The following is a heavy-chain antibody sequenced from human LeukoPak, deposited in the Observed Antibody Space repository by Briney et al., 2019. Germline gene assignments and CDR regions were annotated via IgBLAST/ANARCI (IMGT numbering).Heavy chain of an antibody. D-gene: IGHD3-3*01. V-gene: IGHV3-74*01. J-gene: IGHJ4*02. Sequence: GGSLRLSCEATGFTFFNYWMHWVRQAPGKGLMWVSRIDSHGAATDYADSVKGRFTISRDNDKNTVYLQMDSLRTEDTAMYYCARRGELWSGYPFDAWGQGTLGSVSS. CDR2: IDSHGAAT. CDR3: ARRGELWSGYPFDA. CDR1: GFTFFNYW.